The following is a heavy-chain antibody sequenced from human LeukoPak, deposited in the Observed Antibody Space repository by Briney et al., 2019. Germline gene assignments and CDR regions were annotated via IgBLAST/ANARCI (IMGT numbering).Heavy chain of an antibody. CDR2: IYTSGST. J-gene: IGHJ6*03. Sequence: PSETLSLTCTVSGGSISSYYWSWIRQPAGKGLEWIGRIYTSGSTNYNPSLKSRVTMSVDTSKNQFSLKLSSVTAADTAVYYCARLQYCGGDCYSNYYYYMDVWGKGTTVTVSS. CDR1: GGSISSYY. D-gene: IGHD2-21*02. CDR3: ARLQYCGGDCYSNYYYYMDV. V-gene: IGHV4-4*07.